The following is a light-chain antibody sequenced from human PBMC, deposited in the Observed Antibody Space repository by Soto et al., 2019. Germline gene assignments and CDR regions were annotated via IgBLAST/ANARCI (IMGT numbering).Light chain of an antibody. Sequence: IVLTQSPATLSLSPGQRATLSCRASQSVHNYLAWYQQKPGQAPRLLIYDASNRATGIPARFSGSGSGTDFTLTIGSLEPEDFAVYYCQQRSYGLTFGPGTKVDFK. CDR2: DAS. V-gene: IGKV3-11*01. J-gene: IGKJ3*01. CDR1: QSVHNY. CDR3: QQRSYGLT.